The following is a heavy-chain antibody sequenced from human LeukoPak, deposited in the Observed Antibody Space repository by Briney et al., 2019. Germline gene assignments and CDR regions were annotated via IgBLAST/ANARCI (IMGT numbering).Heavy chain of an antibody. CDR2: INHSGST. D-gene: IGHD2-21*02. Sequence: SETLSLTCAVYGGSFSGYYWSRIRQPPGKGLEWIGEINHSGSTNYNPSLKSRVTISVDTSKNQFSLKLSSVTAADTAVYYCVRGHEVVTAKPYGMDVWGQGTTVTVSS. CDR1: GGSFSGYY. CDR3: VRGHEVVTAKPYGMDV. V-gene: IGHV4-34*01. J-gene: IGHJ6*02.